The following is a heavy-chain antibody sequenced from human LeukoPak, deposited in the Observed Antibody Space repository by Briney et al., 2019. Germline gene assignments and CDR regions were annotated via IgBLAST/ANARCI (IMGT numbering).Heavy chain of an antibody. D-gene: IGHD3-10*01. V-gene: IGHV4-34*01. J-gene: IGHJ6*03. CDR1: GGSFSGYY. CDR3: ARFRGIYYYYYMDV. CDR2: INHSGST. Sequence: PSETLSLTCAVYGGSFSGYYWSWIRQPPGKGLEWIGEINHSGSTNYNPSLKSRVTISVDTSKNQFPLKLSSVTAADTAVYYCARFRGIYYYYYMDVWGKGTTVTVSS.